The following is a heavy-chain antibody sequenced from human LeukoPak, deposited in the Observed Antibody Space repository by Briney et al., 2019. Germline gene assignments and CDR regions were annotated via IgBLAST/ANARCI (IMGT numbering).Heavy chain of an antibody. D-gene: IGHD6-13*01. CDR3: ASLSSWENNWFDP. Sequence: SETLSLTCTVSGGSISNYYWGWIRQLPGKGLEWIGSIYYSGSTYYNPSLKSRVTISGDTSKNQFSLKLSSVTAADTAVYYCASLSSWENNWFDPWGQGTLVTVSS. CDR2: IYYSGST. J-gene: IGHJ5*02. V-gene: IGHV4-39*01. CDR1: GGSISNYY.